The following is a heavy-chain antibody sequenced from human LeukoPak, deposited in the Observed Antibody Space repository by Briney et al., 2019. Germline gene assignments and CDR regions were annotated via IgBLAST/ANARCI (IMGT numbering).Heavy chain of an antibody. V-gene: IGHV3-9*03. CDR2: VSWNSGSI. D-gene: IGHD3-22*01. CDR3: AKDIYHYYDSSGYYDY. Sequence: GGSLRLSCAASGFTFDDYAMHWVRQAPGKGLEWVSGVSWNSGSIGYADSVKGRFTISRDNAKNSLYLQMNSLRAEDMALYYCAKDIYHYYDSSGYYDYWGQGTLVTVSS. CDR1: GFTFDDYA. J-gene: IGHJ4*02.